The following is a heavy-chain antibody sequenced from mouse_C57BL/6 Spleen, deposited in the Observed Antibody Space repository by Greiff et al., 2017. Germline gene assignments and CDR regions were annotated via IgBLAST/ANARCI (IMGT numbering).Heavy chain of an antibody. V-gene: IGHV1-54*01. CDR2: INPGSGGT. CDR1: GYAFTNYL. D-gene: IGHD1-1*02. Sequence: VQLQQSGAELVRPGTSVKVSCKASGYAFTNYLIEWVKQRPGQGLEWIGVINPGSGGTNYNEKFKGKATLTADKSSSTAYMQLSSLTSEDSAVYFCARMGLGNSYDYWGQGTTLTVSS. J-gene: IGHJ2*01. CDR3: ARMGLGNSYDY.